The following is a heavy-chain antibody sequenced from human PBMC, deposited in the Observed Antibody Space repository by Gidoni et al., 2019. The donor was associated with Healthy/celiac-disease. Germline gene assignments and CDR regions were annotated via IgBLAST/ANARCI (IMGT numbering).Heavy chain of an antibody. CDR3: AKGELVANLDY. D-gene: IGHD6-13*01. V-gene: IGHV3-23*01. J-gene: IGHJ4*02. Sequence: EVQLLESGGGLVQPGGSLRLSCAASGFTFRSYAMSWVRQAPGKGLEWVSASSGSGGSTYYADSVKGRITIARDNYKNTLYLQMNSLGAEDTAGYCCAKGELVANLDYWGQGTLVTVSS. CDR1: GFTFRSYA. CDR2: SSGSGGST.